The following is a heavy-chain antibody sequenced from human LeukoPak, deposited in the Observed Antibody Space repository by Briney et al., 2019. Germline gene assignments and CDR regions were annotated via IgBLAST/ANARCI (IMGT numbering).Heavy chain of an antibody. J-gene: IGHJ4*02. CDR1: GFCFTTYS. CDR2: INSDGSTT. D-gene: IGHD6-13*01. Sequence: VGSLRLSCAAPGFCFTTYSMHWGRQAPGKGLWWVSRINSDGSTTTYADSVKGRFTISRDNAKNTLYLQMNSLRAEDTALYYCASTTNWAAATGYYFDYWGQGTLVTVSS. V-gene: IGHV3-74*01. CDR3: ASTTNWAAATGYYFDY.